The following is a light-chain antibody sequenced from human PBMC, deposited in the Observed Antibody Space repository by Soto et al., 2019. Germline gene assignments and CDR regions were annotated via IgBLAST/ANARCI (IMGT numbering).Light chain of an antibody. CDR3: QQYGTSPRT. CDR1: QSVTSSY. Sequence: DIVLTQSPGTLSLSPGERATLSCRASQSVTSSYLAWYQRKSGQAPRLLIYGASSRATGIPARFSGSGSGTDFTLTISRLEPEDFAVYYCQQYGTSPRTFGQGTKVEIK. V-gene: IGKV3-20*01. J-gene: IGKJ1*01. CDR2: GAS.